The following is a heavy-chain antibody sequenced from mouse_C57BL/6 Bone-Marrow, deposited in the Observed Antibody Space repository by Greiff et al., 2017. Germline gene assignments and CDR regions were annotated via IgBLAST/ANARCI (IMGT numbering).Heavy chain of an antibody. Sequence: QVQLQQPGAELVMPGASVKLSCKASGYTFTSYWMHWVKQRPGQGLEWIGEIDPSDSYTNYNQKFKGKSTLTVDKSSSTAYMQLSSLTSEDSAVYYCARGGGYDYDVTWFAYWGQGTLVTVSA. CDR1: GYTFTSYW. CDR2: IDPSDSYT. V-gene: IGHV1-69*01. CDR3: ARGGGYDYDVTWFAY. D-gene: IGHD2-4*01. J-gene: IGHJ3*01.